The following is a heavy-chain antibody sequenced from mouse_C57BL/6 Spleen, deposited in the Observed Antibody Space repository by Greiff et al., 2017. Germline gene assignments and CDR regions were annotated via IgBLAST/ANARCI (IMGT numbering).Heavy chain of an antibody. CDR1: GYSITSGYY. CDR3: ASDPPYYYGSSYGVAY. Sequence: ESGPGLVKPSQSLSLTCSVTGYSITSGYYWNWIRQFPGNKLEWMGSISYDGSNNYNPSLKNRISITRDTSKNQFFLKLKSVTTEDTATYYCASDPPYYYGSSYGVAYWGQGTLVTVSA. D-gene: IGHD1-1*01. V-gene: IGHV3-6*01. J-gene: IGHJ3*01. CDR2: ISYDGSN.